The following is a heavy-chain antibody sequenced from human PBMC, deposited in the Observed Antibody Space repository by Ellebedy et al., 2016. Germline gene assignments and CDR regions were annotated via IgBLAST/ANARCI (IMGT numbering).Heavy chain of an antibody. Sequence: GESLKISXAASGFTFSNYAMNWVRQAPGKGLEWVSTISGLSSSTFYADSVKGRFTISRDNSKRTLSLQMNSLRAEDTAVFYCAKAVLELHSFENWGQGK. D-gene: IGHD2-8*02. CDR2: ISGLSSST. CDR1: GFTFSNYA. V-gene: IGHV3-23*01. J-gene: IGHJ3*02. CDR3: AKAVLELHSFEN.